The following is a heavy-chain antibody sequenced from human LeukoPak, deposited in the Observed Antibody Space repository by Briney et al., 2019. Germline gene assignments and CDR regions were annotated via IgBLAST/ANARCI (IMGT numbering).Heavy chain of an antibody. V-gene: IGHV4-34*01. CDR3: AREAYYDFWSGYYKARGGYFDY. Sequence: SETLSLTCAVYGGSFSGYYWSWIRQPPGKGLEWIGEINHSGSTNYNPSLKSRVTISVDTSKNQFSLKLSSVTAADTAVYYCAREAYYDFWSGYYKARGGYFDYWGQGTLVTVPS. D-gene: IGHD3-3*01. CDR2: INHSGST. J-gene: IGHJ4*02. CDR1: GGSFSGYY.